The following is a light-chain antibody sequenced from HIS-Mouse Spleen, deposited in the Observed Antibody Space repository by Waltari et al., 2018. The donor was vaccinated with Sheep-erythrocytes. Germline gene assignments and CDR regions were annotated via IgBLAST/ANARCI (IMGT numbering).Light chain of an antibody. Sequence: QAGLTQPPSVSKGLRQTATLTCTGTSSDVGSYNLVSWYQQHPGKAPKLMIYEGSKRPSVVSNRFSGSKSGNTASLTISGLQAEDEADYYCCSYAGSSTPWVFGGGTKLTVL. CDR3: CSYAGSSTPWV. CDR1: SSDVGSYNL. J-gene: IGLJ3*02. V-gene: IGLV2-23*01. CDR2: EGS.